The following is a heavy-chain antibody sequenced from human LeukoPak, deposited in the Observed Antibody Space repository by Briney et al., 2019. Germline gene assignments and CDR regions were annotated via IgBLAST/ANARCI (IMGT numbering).Heavy chain of an antibody. V-gene: IGHV1-8*01. Sequence: GASVKVSCKASGYTFTSYDINWVRQATGQGGEWMGWMNAKSGNTGYAQKFQGRVTMTRNPSIRTAYMELSSLRSEDTAVYYCAIGRYSSGWYSRLGNWFDPWGQGTLVTVSS. CDR2: MNAKSGNT. J-gene: IGHJ5*02. D-gene: IGHD6-19*01. CDR3: AIGRYSSGWYSRLGNWFDP. CDR1: GYTFTSYD.